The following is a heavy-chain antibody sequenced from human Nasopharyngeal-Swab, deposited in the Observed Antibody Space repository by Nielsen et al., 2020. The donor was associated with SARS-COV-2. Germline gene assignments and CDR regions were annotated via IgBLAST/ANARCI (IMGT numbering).Heavy chain of an antibody. Sequence: ASVKVSCKASGYTFTSYAMNWARQAPGQGLEWMGWINTNTGNPTYAQGFTGRFVFSLDTSVSTAYLQISSLKAEDTAVYYCARVYDYVWGGYRYGGSLGIDYWGQGTLVTV. CDR3: ARVYDYVWGGYRYGGSLGIDY. CDR1: GYTFTSYA. V-gene: IGHV7-4-1*02. CDR2: INTNTGNP. J-gene: IGHJ4*02. D-gene: IGHD3-16*02.